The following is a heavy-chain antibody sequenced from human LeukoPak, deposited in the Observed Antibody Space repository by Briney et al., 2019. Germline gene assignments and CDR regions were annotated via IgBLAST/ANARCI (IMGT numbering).Heavy chain of an antibody. V-gene: IGHV1-2*02. J-gene: IGHJ4*02. CDR1: GYTFTGYY. CDR2: INPNSGGT. CDR3: ARADYDFWSGYFDY. Sequence: ASVKVSCKASGYTFTGYYMHWVRQAPGQGLEWMGWINPNSGGTNYAQKFQGRVTMTRDTSISTAYMELSRLRSDDTAVYYCARADYDFWSGYFDYWDQGTLVTVSS. D-gene: IGHD3-3*01.